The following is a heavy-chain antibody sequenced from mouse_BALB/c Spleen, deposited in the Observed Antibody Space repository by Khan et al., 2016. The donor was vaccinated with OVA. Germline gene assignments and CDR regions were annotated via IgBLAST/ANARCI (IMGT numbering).Heavy chain of an antibody. CDR3: AIPPSFSYTLDY. CDR1: GYTFTNYG. J-gene: IGHJ4*01. V-gene: IGHV9-3-1*01. CDR2: INTYTGEP. Sequence: QIQLVQSGPELKKPGETVKISCKASGYTFTNYGMNWVKQSPGKALKWMGWINTYTGEPTYADDFKGRFAFSLDTSATPAYLQINNLTNEDTATYFCAIPPSFSYTLDYWGQGTSVTVSS.